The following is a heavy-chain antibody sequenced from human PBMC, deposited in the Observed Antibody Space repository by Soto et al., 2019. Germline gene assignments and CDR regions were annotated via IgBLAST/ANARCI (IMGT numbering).Heavy chain of an antibody. CDR2: ISWNSGSI. Sequence: PGGSLRLSCAASGFTFDDYAMHWVRQAPGKGLEWVSGISWNSGSIGYADSVKGRFTISRDNAKNSLYLQMNSLRAEDTALYYCAKGRIAAAGIRLGAFDIWGQGTMVTVSS. CDR1: GFTFDDYA. J-gene: IGHJ3*02. V-gene: IGHV3-9*01. D-gene: IGHD6-13*01. CDR3: AKGRIAAAGIRLGAFDI.